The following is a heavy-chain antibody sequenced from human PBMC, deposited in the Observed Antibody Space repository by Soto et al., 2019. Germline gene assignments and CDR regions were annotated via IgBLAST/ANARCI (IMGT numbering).Heavy chain of an antibody. CDR3: AKGAWIQLWLSRDAFDI. V-gene: IGHV3-23*01. CDR2: ISGSGGST. Sequence: GGSLRLSCAASGFTFSSYAMSWVRQAPGKGLEWVSAISGSGGSTYYADSVKGRFTISRDNSKNTLYLQMNSLRAEDTAVYYCAKGAWIQLWLSRDAFDIWGQGTMVTVSS. J-gene: IGHJ3*02. D-gene: IGHD5-18*01. CDR1: GFTFSSYA.